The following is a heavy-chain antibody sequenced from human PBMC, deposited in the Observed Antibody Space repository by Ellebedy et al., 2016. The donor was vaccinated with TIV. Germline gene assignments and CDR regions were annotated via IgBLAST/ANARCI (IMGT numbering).Heavy chain of an antibody. D-gene: IGHD2-2*02. J-gene: IGHJ4*02. V-gene: IGHV3-23*01. CDR3: AKDARDVLYYFDS. CDR1: GFSFSKYV. Sequence: GESLKISXATSGFSFSKYVMGWVRRAPGKGLEWVSAISDAGEITYYAESVKGRFTISRDNSNNTLFLQMKSLRAEDTAVYFCAKDARDVLYYFDSWGQGIPVTVSS. CDR2: ISDAGEIT.